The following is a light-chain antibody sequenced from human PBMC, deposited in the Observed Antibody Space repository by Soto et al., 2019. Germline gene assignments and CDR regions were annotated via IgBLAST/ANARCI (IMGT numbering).Light chain of an antibody. V-gene: IGKV3-20*01. CDR1: QSVSSNF. J-gene: IGKJ2*02. CDR2: GAS. Sequence: EIVLTQSPGTLSLSPGERATLSCRASQSVSSNFLAWYQQKPGQAPKLLISGASSRATGIPDRFSGSESGTDFTITISRLEPEDFALYSCQQYGSSPGTFGQGTKLEIK. CDR3: QQYGSSPGT.